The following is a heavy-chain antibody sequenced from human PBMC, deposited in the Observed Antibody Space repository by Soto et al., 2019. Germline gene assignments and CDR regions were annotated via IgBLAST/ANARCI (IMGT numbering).Heavy chain of an antibody. CDR2: TRKKLGIYTT. Sequence: GGSLRLSCAASGFTFSDHYMDWVRQAPGKGLEWVGRTRKKLGIYTTEYAASVKGRFTISRDESKNTLYLHMNGLETEDTAVYYCARDLWEARIMSTYGGIMVQSVWGQGTLVTVSS. CDR1: GFTFSDHY. D-gene: IGHD3-16*02. V-gene: IGHV3-72*01. CDR3: ARDLWEARIMSTYGGIMVQSV. J-gene: IGHJ4*02.